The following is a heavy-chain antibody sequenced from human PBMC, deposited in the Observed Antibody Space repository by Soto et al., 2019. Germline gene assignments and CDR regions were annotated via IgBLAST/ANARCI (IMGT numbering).Heavy chain of an antibody. V-gene: IGHV3-23*01. CDR1: YFSINNYA. Sequence: PGGALRLSCAASYFSINNYAINWVRPPPERGLELVSSISGDGSVTYYADSVKGRFTISRDNSKGTLYLQMNSLRVEDTALYYCAKDNFQSDRTKAWLDPWGQGTLVTVSS. J-gene: IGHJ5*02. CDR2: ISGDGSVT. CDR3: AKDNFQSDRTKAWLDP. D-gene: IGHD3-3*01.